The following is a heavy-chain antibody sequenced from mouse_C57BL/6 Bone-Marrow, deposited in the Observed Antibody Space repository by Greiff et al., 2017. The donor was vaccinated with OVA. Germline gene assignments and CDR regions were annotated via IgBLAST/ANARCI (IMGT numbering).Heavy chain of an antibody. CDR2: ISSGGDYI. CDR1: GFTFSSYA. Sequence: EVKLVESGEGLVKPGGSLKLSCAASGFTFSSYAMSWVRQTPEKRLEWVAYISSGGDYIYYADTVKGRFTISRDNARNTLYLQMSSLKSEDTAMYYCTRDGDDGYFYWYFDVWGTGTTVTVSS. CDR3: TRDGDDGYFYWYFDV. J-gene: IGHJ1*03. V-gene: IGHV5-9-1*02. D-gene: IGHD2-3*01.